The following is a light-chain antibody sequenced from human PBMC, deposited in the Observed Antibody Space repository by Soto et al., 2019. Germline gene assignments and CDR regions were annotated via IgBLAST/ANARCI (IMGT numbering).Light chain of an antibody. Sequence: EIVLTQSPGTLSLSAGERATLSCRASQSVSSNYLAWYQQKPGQPPRLLIPGASSRATGIPDRFIGSGSGTDFTLTISSLEPEDFAVYYCQHYGRSPPSWTFGQGTKVEIK. CDR2: GAS. CDR1: QSVSSNY. CDR3: QHYGRSPPSWT. V-gene: IGKV3-20*01. J-gene: IGKJ1*01.